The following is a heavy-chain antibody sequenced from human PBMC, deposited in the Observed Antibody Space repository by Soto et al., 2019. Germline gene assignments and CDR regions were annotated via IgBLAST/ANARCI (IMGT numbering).Heavy chain of an antibody. V-gene: IGHV1-8*01. J-gene: IGHJ6*03. Sequence: ASVKVSCKASGYTFTSYDINWVRQATGQGLEWMGWMNPNSGNTGYAQKFQGRVTMTRNTSISTAYMELSSLRSEDTAVYYCARDQEGFWSGPADYYYYYMDVWGKGTTVTVSS. D-gene: IGHD3-3*01. CDR2: MNPNSGNT. CDR3: ARDQEGFWSGPADYYYYYMDV. CDR1: GYTFTSYD.